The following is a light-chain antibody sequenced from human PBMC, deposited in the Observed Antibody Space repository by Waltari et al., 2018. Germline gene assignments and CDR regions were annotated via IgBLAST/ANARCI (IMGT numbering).Light chain of an antibody. Sequence: SYVLTQSPSVSVAPGQTTRIICGGNKLGSKAVHWYQQKPGLAPVLVVYDDRGRPSVVPRGFSGSNSGNTATLTISGVAAGDEADYYCQVWDTSNDHLVFGGGTKLTVL. CDR3: QVWDTSNDHLV. CDR1: KLGSKA. CDR2: DDR. V-gene: IGLV3-21*02. J-gene: IGLJ2*01.